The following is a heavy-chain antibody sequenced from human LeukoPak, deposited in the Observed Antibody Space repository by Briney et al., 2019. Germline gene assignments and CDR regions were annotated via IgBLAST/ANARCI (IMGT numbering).Heavy chain of an antibody. Sequence: SETLSLTCTVSGGSISSSSYYWGWIRQPPGKGLEWIGSIYYSGSTNYNPSLKSRVTISVDTSKNQFSLKLSSVTAADTAVYYCARLYGDYVTPYGMDVWGQGTTVTVSS. CDR2: IYYSGST. CDR3: ARLYGDYVTPYGMDV. D-gene: IGHD4-17*01. CDR1: GGSISSSSYY. J-gene: IGHJ6*02. V-gene: IGHV4-39*07.